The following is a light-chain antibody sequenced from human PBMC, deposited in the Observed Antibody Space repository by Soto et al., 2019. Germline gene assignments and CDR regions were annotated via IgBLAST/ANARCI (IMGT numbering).Light chain of an antibody. CDR3: QHYNSDST. Sequence: IQMTQSPSTLSASVGDRVTITCRASQSISIWLAWYQQKPGKAPKLLIYKTSSLESEVPSRFSGSGSGTEVTLTIRSLQPDDSATYYCQHYNSDSTFGQGTKVEIK. CDR1: QSISIW. V-gene: IGKV1-5*03. CDR2: KTS. J-gene: IGKJ1*01.